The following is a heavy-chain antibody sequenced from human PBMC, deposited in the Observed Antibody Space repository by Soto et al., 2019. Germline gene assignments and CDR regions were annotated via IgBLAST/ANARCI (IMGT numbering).Heavy chain of an antibody. CDR3: TTEGITMIADAFDI. D-gene: IGHD3-22*01. V-gene: IGHV3-15*07. J-gene: IGHJ3*02. CDR1: GFTFSNAW. CDR2: IKSKTDGGTT. Sequence: GGSLRLSCAASGFTFSNAWMNWVSQAPGKGLEWVGRIKSKTDGGTTDYAAPVKGRFTISRDDSKNTLYLQMNSLKTEDTAVYYCTTEGITMIADAFDIWGQGTMVTVSS.